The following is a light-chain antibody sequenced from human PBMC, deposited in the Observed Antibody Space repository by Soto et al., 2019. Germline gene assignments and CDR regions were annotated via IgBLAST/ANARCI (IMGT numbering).Light chain of an antibody. J-gene: IGKJ1*01. CDR1: QSVSSN. V-gene: IGKV3-15*01. CDR2: GAS. CDR3: QQYNNWQTWT. Sequence: EIVMTQSPATLSVSPGERATLSCRASQSVSSNLAWYQQKPGQAPRLLIYGASTRATGIPARFSGSWSGTEFTLTISSLQSEDFAVYYCQQYNNWQTWTFGQGTKVEIK.